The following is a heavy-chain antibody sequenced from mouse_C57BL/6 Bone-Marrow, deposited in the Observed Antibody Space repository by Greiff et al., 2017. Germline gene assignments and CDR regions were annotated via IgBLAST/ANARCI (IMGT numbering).Heavy chain of an antibody. D-gene: IGHD1-1*01. Sequence: VQLQQSVAELVRPGASVKLSCTASGFNIKNTYMHWVKQRPEQGLEWIGRIDPANGNTKYAPKFQGKATITADTSSNTAYLQLSSLTAEDTAIYYCARSRMYYGSSAWFAYWGQGTLVTVSA. CDR2: IDPANGNT. CDR1: GFNIKNTY. CDR3: ARSRMYYGSSAWFAY. V-gene: IGHV14-3*01. J-gene: IGHJ3*01.